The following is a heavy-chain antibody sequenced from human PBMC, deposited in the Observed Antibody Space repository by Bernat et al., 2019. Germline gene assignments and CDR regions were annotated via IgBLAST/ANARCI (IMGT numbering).Heavy chain of an antibody. CDR1: GFSLSTSGVG. J-gene: IGHJ5*02. Sequence: QITLKESGPTLVKPTQTLTLTCTFSGFSLSTSGVGVGWIRQPPGKALEWLALIYWDDDKRYSPSLKSRLTITKDTSKNQVVLTMTNMDPVDTATYYCAHRGTDHGDDDILTGYPAVYNWFDPWGQGTLVTVSS. CDR2: IYWDDDK. V-gene: IGHV2-5*02. D-gene: IGHD3-9*01. CDR3: AHRGTDHGDDDILTGYPAVYNWFDP.